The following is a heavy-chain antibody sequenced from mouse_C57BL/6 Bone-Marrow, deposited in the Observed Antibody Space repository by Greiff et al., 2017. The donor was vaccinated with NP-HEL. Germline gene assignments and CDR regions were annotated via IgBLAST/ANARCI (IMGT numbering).Heavy chain of an antibody. CDR2: IRSKSNNYAT. J-gene: IGHJ3*01. D-gene: IGHD2-4*01. V-gene: IGHV10-1*01. Sequence: EVQRVESGGGLVQPKGSLKLSCAASGFSFNTYAMNWVRQAPGKGLEWVARIRSKSNNYATYYADSVKDRFTISRDDSESMLYLQMNNLKTEDTAMYYCVRHGLRGSYWGQGTLVTVSA. CDR3: VRHGLRGSY. CDR1: GFSFNTYA.